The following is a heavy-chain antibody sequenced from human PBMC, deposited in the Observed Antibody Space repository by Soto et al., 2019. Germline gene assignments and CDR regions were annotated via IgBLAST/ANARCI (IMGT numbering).Heavy chain of an antibody. J-gene: IGHJ4*02. D-gene: IGHD6-13*01. CDR3: ATKPRLEAAEFDY. CDR2: IYYTGTT. CDR1: GGSISSGEYY. V-gene: IGHV4-30-4*01. Sequence: PSETLSLTCTVSGGSISSGEYYWSWVRQPPGKGLEWLGYIYYTGTTYYSPSLKSRLTMSVDTSKNQFSLKLDSMTAVDTAVYYCATKPRLEAAEFDYWGQGTLVTVSS.